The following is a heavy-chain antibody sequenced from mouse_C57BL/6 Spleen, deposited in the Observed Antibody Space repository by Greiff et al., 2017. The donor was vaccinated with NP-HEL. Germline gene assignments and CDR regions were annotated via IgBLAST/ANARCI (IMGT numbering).Heavy chain of an antibody. D-gene: IGHD1-1*01. J-gene: IGHJ2*01. CDR2: IYPSDSET. V-gene: IGHV1-61*01. Sequence: QVQLQQPGAELVRPGSSVKLSCKASGYTFTSYWMDWVKQRPGQGLEWIGNIYPSDSETHYNQKFKDKATLTVDKSSSTAYMQLSSLTSEDSAVYYCARKTDYYGSSYGFDYWGQGTTRTVSS. CDR3: ARKTDYYGSSYGFDY. CDR1: GYTFTSYW.